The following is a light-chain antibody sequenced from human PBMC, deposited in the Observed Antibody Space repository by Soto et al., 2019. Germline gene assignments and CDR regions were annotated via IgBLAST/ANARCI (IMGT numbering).Light chain of an antibody. Sequence: QSALTQPRSVSGSPGQSVTISCTGTSSDVGGYNYVSWYQQYPGKAPRLMIYDVSKRPSGVPDRFSGSKSGNTASLTISGLQAEDEDDYYCCSYAGSVLLGGGTTLTVL. CDR1: SSDVGGYNY. V-gene: IGLV2-11*01. CDR3: CSYAGSVL. CDR2: DVS. J-gene: IGLJ2*01.